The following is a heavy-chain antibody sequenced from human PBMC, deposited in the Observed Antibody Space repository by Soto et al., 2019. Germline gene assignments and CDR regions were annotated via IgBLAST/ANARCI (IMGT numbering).Heavy chain of an antibody. Sequence: QLLESGPGLVKPSETLSLTCTVSGGSISSSSYYWGWIRQPPGKGLEWIGSIYYSGSTYYNPSLKSRVTISVDTSKNQFSLKLSSVTAADTAVYYCARHISHRVVDYWGQGTLVTVSS. D-gene: IGHD3-22*01. V-gene: IGHV4-39*01. J-gene: IGHJ4*02. CDR3: ARHISHRVVDY. CDR2: IYYSGST. CDR1: GGSISSSSYY.